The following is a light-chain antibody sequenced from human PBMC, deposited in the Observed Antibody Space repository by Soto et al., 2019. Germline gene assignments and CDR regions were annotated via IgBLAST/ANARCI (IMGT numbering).Light chain of an antibody. CDR1: MRDVGAYNL. CDR2: EVR. J-gene: IGLJ3*02. V-gene: IGLV2-14*01. Sequence: QSALTQPASVSGSAGQSITISCSGTMRDVGAYNLVSWYQQHPGTAPKLIIYEVRNRPSGISSRCSGSRSGNTASLTISGLQSEDEGYYYCRAYTARSTLVFGGGTKLTVL. CDR3: RAYTARSTLV.